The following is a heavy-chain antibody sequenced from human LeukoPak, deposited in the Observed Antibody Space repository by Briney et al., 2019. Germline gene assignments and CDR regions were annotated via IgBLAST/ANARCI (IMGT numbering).Heavy chain of an antibody. Sequence: KPSETLSLTCTVSGGSISSYYWSWIRQPPGKGLEWIGYIYYSGSTNYNPSLKSRVTISVGTSKNQFSLKLSSVTAADTAVYYCARETTIYSYVDYWGQGTLVTVSS. CDR1: GGSISSYY. CDR3: ARETTIYSYVDY. CDR2: IYYSGST. D-gene: IGHD5-18*01. J-gene: IGHJ4*02. V-gene: IGHV4-59*01.